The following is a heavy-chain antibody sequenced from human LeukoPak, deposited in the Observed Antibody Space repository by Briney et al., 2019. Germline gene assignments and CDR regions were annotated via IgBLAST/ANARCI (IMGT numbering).Heavy chain of an antibody. Sequence: SVKVSCKASGYTFTGYYMHWVRQAPGQGLEWMGGTIPIFGTANYAQKFQGRVTITADESTSTAYMELSSLRSEDTAVYYCARIFPRRSGYSYYYYYGMDVWGQGTTVTVSS. V-gene: IGHV1-69*13. D-gene: IGHD3-3*01. J-gene: IGHJ6*02. CDR3: ARIFPRRSGYSYYYYYGMDV. CDR2: TIPIFGTA. CDR1: GYTFTGYY.